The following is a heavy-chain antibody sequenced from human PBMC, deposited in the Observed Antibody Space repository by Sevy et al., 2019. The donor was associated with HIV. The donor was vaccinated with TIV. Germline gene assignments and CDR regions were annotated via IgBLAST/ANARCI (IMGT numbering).Heavy chain of an antibody. D-gene: IGHD2-15*01. V-gene: IGHV3-21*01. CDR3: VRDGWNY. CDR1: GFTFSTSM. J-gene: IGHJ4*02. Sequence: GESLKISCAASGFTFSTSMMNWVRQAPGKGLEWVSLMTSSGSYILYADSVKGRFTISRDNAKNSVFLQMNSLRVEDTAVYYCVRDGWNYWGQGTLVTVSS. CDR2: MTSSGSYI.